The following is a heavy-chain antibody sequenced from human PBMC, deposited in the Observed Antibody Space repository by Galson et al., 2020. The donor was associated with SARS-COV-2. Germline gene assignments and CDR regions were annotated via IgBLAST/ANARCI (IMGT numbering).Heavy chain of an antibody. D-gene: IGHD3-22*01. CDR2: LGGSGGST. J-gene: IGHJ3*02. V-gene: IGHV3-23*01. CDR1: GFPLSNYA. Sequence: GGSLRLSCAASGFPLSNYAMSWVRQAPGKGLEWVSVLGGSGGSTYYADSVKGRFTISRDNSKNTLYLQMNSLRAEDTAVYYCAKIGRGRGVVVMRAFDIWGQGTMVTVSS. CDR3: AKIGRGRGVVVMRAFDI.